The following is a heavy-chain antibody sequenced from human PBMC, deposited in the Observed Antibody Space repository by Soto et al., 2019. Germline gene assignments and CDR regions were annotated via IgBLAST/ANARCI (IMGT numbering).Heavy chain of an antibody. CDR2: IPNTENKK. Sequence: LRLSCVASGFTFSSYGMHWVRQAPGKGLEWVAVIPNTENKKYYADSVKGRFTISGDNSQNTLFLQMDSLVSEDTAVYYCARTAGGRVRGALDIWGQGTMVTVSS. D-gene: IGHD6-13*01. J-gene: IGHJ3*02. CDR1: GFTFSSYG. CDR3: ARTAGGRVRGALDI. V-gene: IGHV3-30-3*01.